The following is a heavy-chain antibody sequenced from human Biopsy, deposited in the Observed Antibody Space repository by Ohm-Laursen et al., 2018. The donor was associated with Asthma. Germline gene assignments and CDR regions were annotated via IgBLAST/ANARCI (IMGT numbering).Heavy chain of an antibody. CDR1: GFTLTTYA. Sequence: SLRLSCAASGFTLTTYAIHWVRQAPGKGLEWVAVISYDGSTKYSADPVKGRFIVSRDISKNILSLQMNSLRPEDTAVYYCARDVVWFREVGGMDVWGQGTTVTVSS. J-gene: IGHJ6*02. CDR3: ARDVVWFREVGGMDV. CDR2: ISYDGSTK. V-gene: IGHV3-30*03. D-gene: IGHD3-10*01.